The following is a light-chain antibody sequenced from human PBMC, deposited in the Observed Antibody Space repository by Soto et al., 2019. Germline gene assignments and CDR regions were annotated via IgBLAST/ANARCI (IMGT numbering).Light chain of an antibody. V-gene: IGKV3-15*01. CDR3: QQYNKSTWS. CDR1: QSVNTN. Sequence: EIWMTQSPATLSVSPGQRVTLSCRASQSVNTNLAWYQRKPGEAPRLLIYGAATVATGIPARLSAAGSGTEFTLTISGLKPEDFAVYYCQQYNKSTWSFGHGTKVDIK. J-gene: IGKJ1*01. CDR2: GAA.